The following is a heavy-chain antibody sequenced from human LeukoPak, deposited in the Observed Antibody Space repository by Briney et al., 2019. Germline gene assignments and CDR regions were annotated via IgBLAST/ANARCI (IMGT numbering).Heavy chain of an antibody. CDR3: AKGSLSYYYDSSGYPVPYYYFDY. J-gene: IGHJ4*02. CDR1: GFTFSSYA. Sequence: GGSLRLSCAASGFTFSSYAMSWVRQAPGKGLEWVSAISGSGGSTYYADSVKGRFTISRDNSKNTLYLQMNSLRAEDTAVYYCAKGSLSYYYDSSGYPVPYYYFDYWGQGTLVTVSS. D-gene: IGHD3-22*01. CDR2: ISGSGGST. V-gene: IGHV3-23*01.